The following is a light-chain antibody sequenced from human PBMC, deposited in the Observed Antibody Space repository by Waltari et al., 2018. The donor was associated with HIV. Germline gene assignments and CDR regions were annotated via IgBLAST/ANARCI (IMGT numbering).Light chain of an antibody. J-gene: IGKJ2*01. V-gene: IGKV3-20*01. CDR2: AAS. Sequence: ENVLTQSPGTLSLSPGERATLSCMASRSVSSNYLTWYQQRPGQAPRLLIYAASTRATAIPDRFSGSGSGTDFTLTISRLEPEDFAVYYCQQYGTSPYTFGQGTKVEI. CDR3: QQYGTSPYT. CDR1: RSVSSNY.